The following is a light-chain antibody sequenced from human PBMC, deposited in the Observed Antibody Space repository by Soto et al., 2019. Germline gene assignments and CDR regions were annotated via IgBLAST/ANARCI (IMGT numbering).Light chain of an antibody. CDR3: QQLNSYPPT. Sequence: DIPLPQSPSFLSASVGDRVTITCRASQGISSYLAWYQQKPGKAPKLLIYAASTLQSGVPSRFSGSGSGTEFTLTISSLQPEDFATYYGQQLNSYPPTVGGGTKVEIK. CDR1: QGISSY. CDR2: AAS. J-gene: IGKJ4*01. V-gene: IGKV1-9*01.